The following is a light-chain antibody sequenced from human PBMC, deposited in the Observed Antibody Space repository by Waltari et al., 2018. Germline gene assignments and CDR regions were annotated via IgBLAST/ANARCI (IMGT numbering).Light chain of an antibody. J-gene: IGKJ1*01. V-gene: IGKV3-15*01. CDR3: QQYNNWPTWT. Sequence: EIVMTQSPATLSVSPGERATLPCRAMQSVSSNLAWYQQKPGQAPRLLIYGASTRATGIPARFSGSGSGTEFTLTISSLQSEDFAVYYCQQYNNWPTWTFGQGTKVEIK. CDR1: QSVSSN. CDR2: GAS.